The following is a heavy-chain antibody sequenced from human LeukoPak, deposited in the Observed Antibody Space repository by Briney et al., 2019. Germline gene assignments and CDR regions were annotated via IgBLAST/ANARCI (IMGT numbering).Heavy chain of an antibody. Sequence: GGSLRLSCAVSGFTFSSYEMNWVCQAPGKGVEWVSYISSSGSTIYYADSVKGRFTISRDNAKNSLYLQMNSLRAEDTAVYYCARDCSGGGCHVGYYYYMDVWGKGTTVTVSS. D-gene: IGHD2-15*01. J-gene: IGHJ6*03. CDR2: ISSSGSTI. CDR3: ARDCSGGGCHVGYYYYMDV. V-gene: IGHV3-48*03. CDR1: GFTFSSYE.